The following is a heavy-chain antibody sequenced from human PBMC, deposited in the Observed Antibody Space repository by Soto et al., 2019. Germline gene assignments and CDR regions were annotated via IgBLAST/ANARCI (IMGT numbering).Heavy chain of an antibody. CDR3: ARGVDAGMDV. CDR1: GYTFDTLD. CDR2: MSPKNGNT. J-gene: IGHJ6*02. V-gene: IGHV1-8*01. Sequence: QVQLVQSGAEVRKPGASVRVSCMASGYTFDTLDINWVRQANGQGFEWMGWMSPKNGNTGYAQKFQSRVTMTRDTSMSTAYMELTSLTSDDTAVYYCARGVDAGMDVWGQGIMVTVSS. D-gene: IGHD1-1*01.